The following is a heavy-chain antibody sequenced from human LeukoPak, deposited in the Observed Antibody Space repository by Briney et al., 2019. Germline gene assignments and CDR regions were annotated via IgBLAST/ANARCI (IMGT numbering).Heavy chain of an antibody. CDR1: GYSFTDHY. Sequence: ASVKVSCKTSGYSFTDHYMHWVRQAPGQGLEWMGWINPNSGGASSAQKFQGRVTMTRDTSITTVYMEVSWLTSDDTAIYYCARADRLHGGPYLIGPWGQGTLVTVS. J-gene: IGHJ5*02. V-gene: IGHV1-2*02. D-gene: IGHD2-21*01. CDR3: ARADRLHGGPYLIGP. CDR2: INPNSGGA.